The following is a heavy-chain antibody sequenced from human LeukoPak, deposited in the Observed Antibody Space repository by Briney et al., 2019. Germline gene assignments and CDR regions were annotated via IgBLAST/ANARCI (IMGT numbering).Heavy chain of an antibody. CDR3: ARGLHSSYYGYGMDF. V-gene: IGHV1-69*13. CDR2: ITAIYETT. Sequence: SVKVSCKVSGGPFSGHGISWVRQAPGEGLEWMGGITAIYETTNYAERFQGRVTMTADESTSTFYMELSSLRSEDTAVYYCARGLHSSYYGYGMDFWGQGTTVTASS. CDR1: GGPFSGHG. D-gene: IGHD4-11*01. J-gene: IGHJ6*02.